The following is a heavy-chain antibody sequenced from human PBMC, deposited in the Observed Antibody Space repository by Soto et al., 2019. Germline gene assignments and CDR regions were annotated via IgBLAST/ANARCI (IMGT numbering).Heavy chain of an antibody. V-gene: IGHV1-69*06. CDR1: GGTFSSYA. D-gene: IGHD6-6*01. Sequence: QVQLVQSGAEVKKPGSSVKVSCKASGGTFSSYAISWVRQAPGQGLEWMGGIIPIFGTANYAQKFQGRVTITADKSTSTAYMELSSLRSEDTAVYYCARFRYSSSYHYYYYGMDVWGQGTTVTVSS. J-gene: IGHJ6*02. CDR3: ARFRYSSSYHYYYYGMDV. CDR2: IIPIFGTA.